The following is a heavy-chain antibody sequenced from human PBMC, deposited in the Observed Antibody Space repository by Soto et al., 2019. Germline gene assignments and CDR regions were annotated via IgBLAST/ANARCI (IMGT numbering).Heavy chain of an antibody. D-gene: IGHD4-17*01. Sequence: PSETLSLTCPVYGVSFSGYYWDWIRQPQGKGLEWIGEINPDGATNYTPSLRGRVTISIDTSRNQFSLKMSSVTAADTAVYYCARDRQHTYGNCFDPWGQGTLVTVS. CDR2: INPDGAT. J-gene: IGHJ5*02. CDR1: GVSFSGYY. V-gene: IGHV4-34*01. CDR3: ARDRQHTYGNCFDP.